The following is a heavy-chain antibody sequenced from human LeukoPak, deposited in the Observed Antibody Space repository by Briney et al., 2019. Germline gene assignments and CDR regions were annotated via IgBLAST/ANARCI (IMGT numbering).Heavy chain of an antibody. V-gene: IGHV3-21*01. J-gene: IGHJ5*02. CDR1: GFTFSSYS. Sequence: GGSLRLSCAASGFTFSSYSMNWVRQAPGKGLEWVSSISSSSSYIYYADSVKGRFTISRDNAKNSLYLQMNSLRAEDTAVYYCASALNYYDSSGYYFKGSEFDPWGQETLVTVSS. CDR2: ISSSSSYI. D-gene: IGHD3-22*01. CDR3: ASALNYYDSSGYYFKGSEFDP.